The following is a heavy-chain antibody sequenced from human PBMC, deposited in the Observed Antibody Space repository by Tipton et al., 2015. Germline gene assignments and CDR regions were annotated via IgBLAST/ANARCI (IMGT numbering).Heavy chain of an antibody. D-gene: IGHD3-22*01. CDR3: AREVWYNDSTGYDY. CDR1: GGSISGHH. Sequence: GLVKPSETLSLICTVSGGSISGHHWFWFRQPAGKGLEWIGGVSTSGSTKYNSSLESRVTTSVDTSKNQFSLRLTSVTAADTAVYYSAREVWYNDSTGYDYWGQGTLVTVSS. V-gene: IGHV4-4*07. CDR2: VSTSGST. J-gene: IGHJ4*02.